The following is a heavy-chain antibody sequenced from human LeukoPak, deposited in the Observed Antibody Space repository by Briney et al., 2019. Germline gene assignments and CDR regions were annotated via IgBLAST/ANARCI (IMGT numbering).Heavy chain of an antibody. Sequence: GGSLRLSCAASGFSFSRYAMHWVRQAPGKGLEWVSYIGTGGSPISYADSVKGRFTVSRDNPKNSLYLQMNSLRAEDTAVYYCASFYDRSGRDYWGQGTLVTVSS. CDR3: ASFYDRSGRDY. D-gene: IGHD3-22*01. CDR2: IGTGGSPI. CDR1: GFSFSRYA. J-gene: IGHJ4*02. V-gene: IGHV3-48*03.